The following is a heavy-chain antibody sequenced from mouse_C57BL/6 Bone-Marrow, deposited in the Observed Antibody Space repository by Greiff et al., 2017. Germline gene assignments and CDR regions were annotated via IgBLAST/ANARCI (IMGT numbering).Heavy chain of an antibody. D-gene: IGHD1-1*01. CDR3: AIRGSDY. CDR2: IDPANGNT. V-gene: IGHV14-3*01. Sequence: VQLQQSVAEFVRPGASVKLSCTASGFNIQNTYMHWVKQRPEQGLEWIGRIDPANGNTKYAPKFQGKATITVDKSSSTAYMQLSSLTSEDSAVYYCAIRGSDYWGQGTTLTVSS. J-gene: IGHJ2*01. CDR1: GFNIQNTY.